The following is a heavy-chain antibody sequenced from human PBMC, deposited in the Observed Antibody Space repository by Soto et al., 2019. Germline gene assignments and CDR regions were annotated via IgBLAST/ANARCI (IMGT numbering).Heavy chain of an antibody. CDR2: IWYDGSKK. Sequence: SLRLSCAASGFPFSGYGMHWVRQAPGKGLDWVGVIWYDGSKKDYAESVKGRFTISRDNSKNMLYLQMNSLRADDTAVYYCASSINWGQGTLVTVSS. V-gene: IGHV3-33*03. CDR3: ASSIN. CDR1: GFPFSGYG. J-gene: IGHJ4*02.